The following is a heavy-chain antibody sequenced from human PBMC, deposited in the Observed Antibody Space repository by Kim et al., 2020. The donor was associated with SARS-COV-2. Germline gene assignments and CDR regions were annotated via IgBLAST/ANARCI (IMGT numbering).Heavy chain of an antibody. V-gene: IGHV3-15*01. CDR2: IKSKTDGGTT. CDR1: GFTFSNAW. CDR3: TAEYCSSTSCYGWRNYYYGIDV. D-gene: IGHD2-2*01. J-gene: IGHJ6*02. Sequence: GGSLRLSCAASGFTFSNAWMSWVRQAPGKGLEWVGRIKSKTDGGTTDYAAPVKGRFTISRDDSKNTLYLQMNSLKTEDTAVYYCTAEYCSSTSCYGWRNYYYGIDVRGQGTTGTVPS.